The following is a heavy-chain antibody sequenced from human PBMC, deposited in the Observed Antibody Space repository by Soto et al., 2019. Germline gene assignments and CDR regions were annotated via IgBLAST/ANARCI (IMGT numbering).Heavy chain of an antibody. D-gene: IGHD4-17*01. CDR3: AREDTTVLPSGGNAYYYGLDV. CDR1: GGSISSGDYY. V-gene: IGHV4-30-4*01. Sequence: QVQLQESGPGLVKPSQTLSLTCTVSGGSISSGDYYWSWIRQPPGKGLEWIGYISYSGSTYYNPSPQIPSSITIGTAKQQFSLKLSSVTAADTAAYSCAREDTTVLPSGGNAYYYGLDVWGQGTTVTVSS. J-gene: IGHJ6*02. CDR2: ISYSGST.